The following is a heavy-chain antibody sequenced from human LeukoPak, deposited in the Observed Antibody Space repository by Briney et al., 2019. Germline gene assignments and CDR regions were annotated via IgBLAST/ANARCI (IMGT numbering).Heavy chain of an antibody. J-gene: IGHJ3*02. CDR2: IYHSGGT. CDR1: GGSISNYY. D-gene: IGHD6-19*01. V-gene: IGHV4-59*08. CDR3: ARVRAVAAQYDAFDI. Sequence: PSETLSLTCTVSGGSISNYYYSWIRQPPGKGLEWIGYIYHSGGTNYNPSLKSRLTISVDTSKNQFSLKLSSVTAADTAVYYCARVRAVAAQYDAFDIWGQGTMVTVSS.